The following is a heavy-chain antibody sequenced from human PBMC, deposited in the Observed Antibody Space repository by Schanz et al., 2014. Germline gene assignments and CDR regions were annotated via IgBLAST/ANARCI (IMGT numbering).Heavy chain of an antibody. CDR1: GFTFSTSA. CDR3: ARNRGSGGQNWYFDL. D-gene: IGHD1-26*01. J-gene: IGHJ2*01. Sequence: EVQLLESGGGLVQPGGSLRLSCAASGFTFSTSAMSWVRQAPGKGLEWISFINTGSNYINYADSVKGRFTISRDNTKNSLFLQLNSLRADDTAVYYCARNRGSGGQNWYFDLWGRGTLVTVSS. V-gene: IGHV3-48*04. CDR2: INTGSNYI.